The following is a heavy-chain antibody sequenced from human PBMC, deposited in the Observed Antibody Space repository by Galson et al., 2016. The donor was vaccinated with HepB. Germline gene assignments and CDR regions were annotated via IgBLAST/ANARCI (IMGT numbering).Heavy chain of an antibody. CDR2: ISGSGGRT. CDR3: KVASAGATDY. Sequence: SLRLSCAVSGLTFRNYALSWVRQAPGKGLEWVSAISGSGGRTYYADSVKGRFSISRDNTRDTLYLQMNSLRAEDTAVYSCKVASAGATDYWGQGTLVTVSS. CDR1: GLTFRNYA. D-gene: IGHD2-15*01. J-gene: IGHJ4*02. V-gene: IGHV3-23*01.